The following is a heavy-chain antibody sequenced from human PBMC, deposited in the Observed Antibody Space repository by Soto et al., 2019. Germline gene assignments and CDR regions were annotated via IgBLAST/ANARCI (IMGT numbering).Heavy chain of an antibody. J-gene: IGHJ4*02. Sequence: ASVKVSCKASGYTFTTHYMHWVRQAPGQGLEWMGIINPGDSSATYAQKFEGRVTMTRDTSTSTVYMDLSSLTSEDTAVYYCVRDHHGHWGKGTLVPV. V-gene: IGHV1-46*01. CDR3: VRDHHGH. CDR1: GYTFTTHY. CDR2: INPGDSSA.